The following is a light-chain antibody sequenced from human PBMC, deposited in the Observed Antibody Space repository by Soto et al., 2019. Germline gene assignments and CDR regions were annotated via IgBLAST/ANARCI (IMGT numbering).Light chain of an antibody. CDR1: QGIRDD. CDR3: LQYRSFPRT. J-gene: IGKJ1*01. Sequence: DIQLTQSPSSLSASVGDRVTITCLASQGIRDDLGWYQQKAGEAPKRLIYAASSLHSGVPSRFSGSGSGTEFTLTISSLQPEDFATYYCLQYRSFPRTFGQGTKVDIK. CDR2: AAS. V-gene: IGKV1-17*01.